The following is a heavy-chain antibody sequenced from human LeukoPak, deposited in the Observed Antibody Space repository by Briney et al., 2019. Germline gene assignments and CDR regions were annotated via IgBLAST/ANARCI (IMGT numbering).Heavy chain of an antibody. J-gene: IGHJ4*02. Sequence: ASVKVSCKASGYTFTSYGISWVRQAPGQGLEWMGWISAYNGNTNYAQKLQGRVTMTTDTSTSTAYMELRSLRSDDTAVYYCARGPDPRDLYGSGGDYWGQGTLVTVSS. D-gene: IGHD3-10*01. CDR1: GYTFTSYG. CDR2: ISAYNGNT. CDR3: ARGPDPRDLYGSGGDY. V-gene: IGHV1-18*01.